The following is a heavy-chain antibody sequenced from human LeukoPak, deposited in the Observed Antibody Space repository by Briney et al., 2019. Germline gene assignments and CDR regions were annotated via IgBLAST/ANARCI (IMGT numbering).Heavy chain of an antibody. CDR3: MKCRGLTRLDYYGSGSYYNPEDY. CDR2: SSPYNGET. J-gene: IGHJ4*02. V-gene: IGHV1-18*01. CDR1: GYTFTTSG. D-gene: IGHD3-10*01. Sequence: ASVKVSCKASGYTFTTSGISWVRQAPGQGLEWLGWSSPYNGETIYAKKLHGRVTMTTDTSTSTAYMDLSSLTSYDTAVYYCMKCRGLTRLDYYGSGSYYNPEDYWGQGTLVTVSA.